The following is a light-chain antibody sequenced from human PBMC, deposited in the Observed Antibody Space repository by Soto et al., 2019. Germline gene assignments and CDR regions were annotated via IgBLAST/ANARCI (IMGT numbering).Light chain of an antibody. CDR3: QQYGSLIT. CDR2: GAS. J-gene: IGKJ5*01. V-gene: IGKV3-20*01. CDR1: QSVSSSY. Sequence: EIVLTQSPGTLSLSPGERATLSCRASQSVSSSYLAWYQQKPGQAPRLLIYGASSRATGIPDRFSGSGSGTDFTLTISSLEPEDCAVYYCQQYGSLITFGQGTRLEIK.